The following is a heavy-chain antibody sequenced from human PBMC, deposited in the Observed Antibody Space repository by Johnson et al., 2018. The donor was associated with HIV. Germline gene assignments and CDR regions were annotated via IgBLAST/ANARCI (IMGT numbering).Heavy chain of an antibody. J-gene: IGHJ3*02. V-gene: IGHV3-30-3*01. CDR2: ISDDGSNK. CDR3: ARSKDCSGGSCPDAFDI. Sequence: QVQLVESGGGVVQPGGSLRLSCAASGFSFSRYVMHWVRQAPGKGLEWVAVISDDGSNKYYGDSVKGRFTISRDNSKNTLYLQMNSLRAEDTAVYYCARSKDCSGGSCPDAFDIWGQGTMVTVSS. CDR1: GFSFSRYV. D-gene: IGHD2-15*01.